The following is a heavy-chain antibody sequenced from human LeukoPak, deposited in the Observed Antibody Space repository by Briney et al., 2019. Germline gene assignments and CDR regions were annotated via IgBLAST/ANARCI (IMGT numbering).Heavy chain of an antibody. J-gene: IGHJ6*02. D-gene: IGHD5-18*01. V-gene: IGHV6-1*01. Sequence: SQTLSLTCALSGDSLSSNSAAWNWIRQSPSRGLEWLGRTYYRSKLYNDYAVSVKSRITINPDTSKNQFSLQLNSVTPEDTAVYYCARDSPESDTAMDISYYYYYYGMDVWGQGTAVTVSS. CDR3: ARDSPESDTAMDISYYYYYYGMDV. CDR2: TYYRSKLYN. CDR1: GDSLSSNSAA.